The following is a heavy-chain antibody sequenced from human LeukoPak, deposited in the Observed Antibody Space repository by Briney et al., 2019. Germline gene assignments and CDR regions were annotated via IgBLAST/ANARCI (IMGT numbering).Heavy chain of an antibody. V-gene: IGHV4-59*08. CDR2: VYYTGST. CDR1: GGSVSNYD. Sequence: PSETLSLTCSVPGGSVSNYDWSWRRQPPGKGLEWIGYVYYTGSTNYNPSLKSRVTMFEDKSKNQFSLRLYSVTVADTAVYYCARHFAYSSSSYFDYWGQGSLVTVSS. D-gene: IGHD6-6*01. J-gene: IGHJ4*02. CDR3: ARHFAYSSSSYFDY.